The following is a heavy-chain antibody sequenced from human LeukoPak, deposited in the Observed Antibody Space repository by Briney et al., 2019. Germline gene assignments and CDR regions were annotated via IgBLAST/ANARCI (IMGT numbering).Heavy chain of an antibody. V-gene: IGHV3-7*05. J-gene: IGHJ4*02. D-gene: IGHD1-26*01. CDR1: GFTFCDNW. CDR2: IKGDGSEK. Sequence: PGRSLRLSCAVSGFTFCDNWMSWVRQAPGKGLEWVANIKGDGSEKNYVDSVKGRCTISRDNAKNSLYLQMNSLRAEDTAVYYCARYFRADSGNYYRSFDYWGQGTLVTVSS. CDR3: ARYFRADSGNYYRSFDY.